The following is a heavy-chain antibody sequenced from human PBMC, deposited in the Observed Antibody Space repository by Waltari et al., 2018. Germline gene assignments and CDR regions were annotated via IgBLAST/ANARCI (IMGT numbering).Heavy chain of an antibody. CDR2: IYYSGST. Sequence: QVQLQESGPGLVKPSETLSLTCTVSGGSISRHSWRWIRQPPGKGLEWIGYIYYSGSTNYNPSLKSRVTISVDTSKNQFSLKLSSVTAADTAVYYCARGKIFGVVISPGTRYFDLWGRGTLVTVSS. CDR3: ARGKIFGVVISPGTRYFDL. J-gene: IGHJ2*01. CDR1: GGSISRHS. V-gene: IGHV4-59*11. D-gene: IGHD3-3*01.